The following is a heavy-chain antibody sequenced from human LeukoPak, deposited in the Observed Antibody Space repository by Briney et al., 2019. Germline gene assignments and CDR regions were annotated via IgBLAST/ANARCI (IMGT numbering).Heavy chain of an antibody. CDR2: LSGSGDTT. CDR3: AKVGEASSGWYTGWFDP. V-gene: IGHV3-23*01. D-gene: IGHD6-19*01. J-gene: IGHJ5*02. Sequence: GASLRLSCAVSGFTFSSYAMNWVRQAPGKGLEWVSGLSGSGDTTRYAESVEGRFTISRDNSKNTVYLQINSLRAEDTAVYYCAKVGEASSGWYTGWFDPWGQGTLVTVSS. CDR1: GFTFSSYA.